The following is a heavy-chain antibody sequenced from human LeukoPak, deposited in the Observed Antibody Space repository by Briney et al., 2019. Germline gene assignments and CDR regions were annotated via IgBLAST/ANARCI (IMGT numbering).Heavy chain of an antibody. CDR3: ARRPHRSSTNWFDP. CDR2: IYYSGST. V-gene: IGHV4-39*01. Sequence: SGTLSLTCTVSSGSISSSSYYWGWIRQPPGKGLEWIGSIYYSGSTYYNPSLKSRVTISVDTSKNQFSLKLSSVTAADTAVYYCARRPHRSSTNWFDPWGQGTLVTVSP. D-gene: IGHD2-2*01. J-gene: IGHJ5*02. CDR1: SGSISSSSYY.